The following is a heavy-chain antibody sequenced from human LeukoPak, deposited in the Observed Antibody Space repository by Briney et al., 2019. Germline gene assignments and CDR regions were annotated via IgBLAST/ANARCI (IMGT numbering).Heavy chain of an antibody. D-gene: IGHD5-12*01. CDR3: AKGSNRGVAPIDY. CDR1: GFTFSSYG. Sequence: GGSLRLSCAASGFTFSSYGMHWVRQAPGKGLDWVAVISYGGSNKYYADSVKGRFTISRDNSKNTLFLQMNSLRAEDTAVYYCAKGSNRGVAPIDYWGQGTLVTVSS. J-gene: IGHJ4*02. CDR2: ISYGGSNK. V-gene: IGHV3-30*18.